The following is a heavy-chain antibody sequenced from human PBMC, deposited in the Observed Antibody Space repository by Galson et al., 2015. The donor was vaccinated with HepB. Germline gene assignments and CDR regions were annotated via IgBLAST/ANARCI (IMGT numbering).Heavy chain of an antibody. V-gene: IGHV3-21*01. CDR1: GFTFSSYS. D-gene: IGHD2-15*01. CDR2: ISSSSSYI. CDR3: ARDRDTHQSRYCSGGSCYVHYYYGMDV. Sequence: SLRLSCAASGFTFSSYSMNWVRQAPGKGLEWVSSISSSSSYIYYADSVKGRFTISRDNAKNSLYLQMNSLRAEDTAVYYCARDRDTHQSRYCSGGSCYVHYYYGMDVWGQGTTVTVSS. J-gene: IGHJ6*02.